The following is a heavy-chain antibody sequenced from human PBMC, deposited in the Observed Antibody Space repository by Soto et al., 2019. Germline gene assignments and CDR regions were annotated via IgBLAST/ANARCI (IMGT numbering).Heavy chain of an antibody. CDR1: GGTLSDHG. CDR3: ARGVYGSGNYYTGPSAFDI. Sequence: QVQLEQSGAEVKKPGSSVKVSCKASGGTLSDHGVAWLRQAPGQGLEWMGGTIPVFNTAKYAQKFQGRVTVTADKFTTIAYMELSSLTSEDTAFYFCARGVYGSGNYYTGPSAFDIWGQGTMVIVSS. J-gene: IGHJ3*02. CDR2: TIPVFNTA. V-gene: IGHV1-69*06. D-gene: IGHD3-10*01.